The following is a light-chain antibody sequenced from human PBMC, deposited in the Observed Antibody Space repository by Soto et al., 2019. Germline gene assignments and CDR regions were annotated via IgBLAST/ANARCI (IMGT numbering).Light chain of an antibody. Sequence: EIVLTQSPGTLSLSPGERATLSCRANESVNSNYLGWYQQRPGQAPRLLVYDASKRATGIPDRFSGSGSGTDFTLTISRLEPEDCAVYYCQQYSNSLTFGQGTKVDTK. V-gene: IGKV3-20*01. CDR1: ESVNSNY. J-gene: IGKJ1*01. CDR2: DAS. CDR3: QQYSNSLT.